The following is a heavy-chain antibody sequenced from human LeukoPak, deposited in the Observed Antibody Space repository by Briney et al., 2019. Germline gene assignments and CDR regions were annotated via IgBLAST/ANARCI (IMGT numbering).Heavy chain of an antibody. D-gene: IGHD6-13*01. CDR2: ISNSGSST. V-gene: IGHV3-23*01. CDR3: AKSGIAAAVYYGMDV. Sequence: GGSLRLSCAASGFTFSTYAMSWVRQAPGKGLEWVSVISNSGSSTHYADSVKGRFTISRDNSKNTLYLQMNSLRAEDTAVYYCAKSGIAAAVYYGMDVWGQGTTVTVSS. J-gene: IGHJ6*02. CDR1: GFTFSTYA.